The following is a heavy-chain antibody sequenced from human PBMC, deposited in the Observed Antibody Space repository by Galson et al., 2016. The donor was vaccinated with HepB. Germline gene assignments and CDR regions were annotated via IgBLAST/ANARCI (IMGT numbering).Heavy chain of an antibody. V-gene: IGHV3-23*01. Sequence: SLRLSCAASGFTFSSYAMSWVRQAPGKGLEWVSGMSDNGGSTLYADSVKGRFTISRDNSKNTLYLQMTNLRAEDTSLYYCAKGTLGLWFGELFEGGMDVWGQGTTVTVSS. D-gene: IGHD3-10*01. CDR1: GFTFSSYA. J-gene: IGHJ6*02. CDR2: MSDNGGST. CDR3: AKGTLGLWFGELFEGGMDV.